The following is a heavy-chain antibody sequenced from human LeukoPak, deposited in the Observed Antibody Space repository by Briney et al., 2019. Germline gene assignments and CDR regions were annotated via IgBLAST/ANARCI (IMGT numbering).Heavy chain of an antibody. CDR1: GFTVSSNY. CDR3: ARENGVRGSYYYYMDV. D-gene: IGHD3-10*01. V-gene: IGHV3-53*01. CDR2: IYSGGNT. J-gene: IGHJ6*03. Sequence: GGSLRLSCAASGFTVSSNYMSWVRQAPGKGLEWVSVIYSGGNTYYADSVKGRFTISRDNSKDTLYLQMNSLRAEDTAVYYCARENGVRGSYYYYMDVWGKGTTVTVSS.